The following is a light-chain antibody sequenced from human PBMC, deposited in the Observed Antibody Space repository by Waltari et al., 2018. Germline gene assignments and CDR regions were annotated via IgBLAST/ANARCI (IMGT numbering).Light chain of an antibody. CDR2: DVN. CDR3: SSYTTGSTRYV. CDR1: SSDIGASNS. J-gene: IGLJ1*01. V-gene: IGLV2-14*03. Sequence: QSALTQPASVSGSPGQSLTISCTGTSSDIGASNSVPWYQKHPGKAPKVMIYDVNNRPSGVSSRFSGSKSGNTASLTISGLQAEDEADYYCSSYTTGSTRYVFGSGTKVTVL.